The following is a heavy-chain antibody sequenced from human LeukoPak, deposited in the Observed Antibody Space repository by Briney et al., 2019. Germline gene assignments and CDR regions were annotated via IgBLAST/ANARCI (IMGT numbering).Heavy chain of an antibody. CDR2: IYYSGST. CDR1: AYSISSGYY. CDR3: ARQGDTEAFDI. D-gene: IGHD3-16*01. V-gene: IGHV4-38-2*02. J-gene: IGHJ3*02. Sequence: SETLSLTCTVSAYSISSGYYWGWIRQPPGKGLEWIGSIYYSGSTYYNPSLKSRVTISVDTSKNQFSLKLSSVTAADTAVYYCARQGDTEAFDIWGQGTMVTVSS.